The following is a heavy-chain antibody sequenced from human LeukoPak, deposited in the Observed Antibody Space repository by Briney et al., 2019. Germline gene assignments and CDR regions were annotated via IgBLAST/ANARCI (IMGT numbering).Heavy chain of an antibody. CDR1: GYTFIGYY. D-gene: IGHD2-21*01. CDR3: ARVLFSGIPDWFDP. CDR2: INPNSGGI. V-gene: IGHV1-2*02. J-gene: IGHJ5*02. Sequence: ASVKVSCKASGYTFIGYYIHWVRQAPGQRLEWVGWINPNSGGIKYAQKLQGRVTMTRDTPVSTAYMELKRLTSDDTAVYYCARVLFSGIPDWFDPWGQGTLVTVSS.